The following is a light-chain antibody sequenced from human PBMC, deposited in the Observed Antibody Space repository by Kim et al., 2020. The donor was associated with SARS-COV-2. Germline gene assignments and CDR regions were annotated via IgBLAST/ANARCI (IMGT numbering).Light chain of an antibody. CDR2: GAS. CDR3: QQYNNWPLT. CDR1: QSVSSN. J-gene: IGKJ4*01. Sequence: EIVMTQSPATLSVSPGERATLSCRASQSVSSNLAWYQQKPGQAPRLLIYGASTRVTGIPARFSGSGSGTEFTLTISSLQSEDFAVYYCQQYNNWPLTFGGGTKVDIK. V-gene: IGKV3-15*01.